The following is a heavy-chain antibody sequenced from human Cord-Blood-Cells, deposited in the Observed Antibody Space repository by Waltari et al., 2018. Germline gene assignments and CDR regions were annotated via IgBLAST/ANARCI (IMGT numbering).Heavy chain of an antibody. Sequence: QVQLQQWGAGLLKPSETLSLTCAVYGGSFSGYYWSWIRQPPGKGLEWIGEINHSGSTNYNPSLKSRVTISVDTSKNQFSLKLSSVTAADTAVYYCARNYDFWSGYVYYWGQGTLVTGSS. CDR1: GGSFSGYY. CDR3: ARNYDFWSGYVYY. CDR2: INHSGST. D-gene: IGHD3-3*01. J-gene: IGHJ4*02. V-gene: IGHV4-34*01.